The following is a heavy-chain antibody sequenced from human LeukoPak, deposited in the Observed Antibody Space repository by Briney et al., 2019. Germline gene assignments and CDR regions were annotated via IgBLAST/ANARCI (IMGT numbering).Heavy chain of an antibody. D-gene: IGHD2-21*02. CDR3: AKDTQAGIVVVTATTPYFDY. CDR1: GFTFDGYA. Sequence: PGRSLRLSCAASGFTFDGYAMHWVRQAPGKGLEWVSGISWNSGSIGYADSVKGRFTISRDNAKNSLYLQMNSLRAEDTALYYCAKDTQAGIVVVTATTPYFDYWGQGTLVTVSS. CDR2: ISWNSGSI. V-gene: IGHV3-9*01. J-gene: IGHJ4*02.